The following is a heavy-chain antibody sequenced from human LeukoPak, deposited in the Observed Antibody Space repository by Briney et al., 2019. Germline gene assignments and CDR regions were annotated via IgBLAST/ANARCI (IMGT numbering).Heavy chain of an antibody. J-gene: IGHJ4*02. D-gene: IGHD6-13*01. CDR1: GGSIGNYY. CDR2: IYYSGST. Sequence: SETLSLTCTVSGGSIGNYYWSWIRQPPGRGLEWIGYIYYSGSTNYNPSLKSRVTISVDTSKNQFSLKLSSVTAADTAVYYCARQKDVYSSSWYSFDYWGQGTLVTVSS. V-gene: IGHV4-59*08. CDR3: ARQKDVYSSSWYSFDY.